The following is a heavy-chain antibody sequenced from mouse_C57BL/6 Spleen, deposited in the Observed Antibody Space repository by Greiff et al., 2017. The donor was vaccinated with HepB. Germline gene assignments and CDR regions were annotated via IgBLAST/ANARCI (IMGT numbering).Heavy chain of an antibody. V-gene: IGHV1-69*01. CDR2: IDPSDSYT. CDR3: ARRNDYDGVDY. J-gene: IGHJ4*01. D-gene: IGHD2-4*01. Sequence: VQLQQPGAELVMPGASVKLSCQASGYTFTSYWMHWVKQRPGQGLEWIGEIDPSDSYTNSNQKFKGKSTLTVDKSSSTAYMQLSSLTSEDSAVYYCARRNDYDGVDYWGQGTSVTVSS. CDR1: GYTFTSYW.